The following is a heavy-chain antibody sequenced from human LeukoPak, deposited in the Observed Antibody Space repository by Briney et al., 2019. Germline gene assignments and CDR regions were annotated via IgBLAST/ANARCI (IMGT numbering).Heavy chain of an antibody. CDR3: ARRGALFFHR. CDR1: GGSFSGYY. V-gene: IGHV4-34*01. J-gene: IGHJ4*02. D-gene: IGHD3-3*01. Sequence: SETLSLTCAVFGGSFSGYYWSWIRQPPGKGLEWIGEINHSGSTNYNPSLKSRVTISGDASKNQFSLKLSSVTAADTAVYYCARRGALFFHRWGQGTLVTVSS. CDR2: INHSGST.